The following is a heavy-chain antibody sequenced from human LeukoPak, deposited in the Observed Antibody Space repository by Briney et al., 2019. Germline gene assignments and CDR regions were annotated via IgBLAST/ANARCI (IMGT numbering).Heavy chain of an antibody. CDR3: ARGYYDSSGYSYYFDY. D-gene: IGHD3-22*01. CDR2: IIPIFGTA. CDR1: GGTFSSYA. V-gene: IGHV1-69*05. Sequence: GASVKVSCKASGGTFSSYAISWVRQAPGQGLEWMGGIIPIFGTANYAQKFQGRVTITTDESTSTAYMELSSLRFEDTAVYYCARGYYDSSGYSYYFDYWGQGTLVTVSS. J-gene: IGHJ4*02.